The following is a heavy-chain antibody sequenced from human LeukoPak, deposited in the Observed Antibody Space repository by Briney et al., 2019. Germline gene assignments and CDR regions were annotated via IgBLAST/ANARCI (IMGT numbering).Heavy chain of an antibody. V-gene: IGHV3-7*05. D-gene: IGHD2-15*01. CDR3: ARDLGDCSGGSCYPKIDY. CDR2: IKQDGSEK. Sequence: GGSLRLSCAASGFTFSSYWMSWVRQAPGKGLEWVANIKQDGSEKYYVESVKGRFTISRDNAKNSLYLQMNSLRAEDTAVYYCARDLGDCSGGSCYPKIDYWGQGTLVTVSS. CDR1: GFTFSSYW. J-gene: IGHJ4*02.